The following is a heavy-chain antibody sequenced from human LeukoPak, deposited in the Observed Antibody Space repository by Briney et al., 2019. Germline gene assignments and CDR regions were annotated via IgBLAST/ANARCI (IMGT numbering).Heavy chain of an antibody. Sequence: GGSLRLSCAASGFTFSSYWMSWVRQAPGKGPEWVANIKQDGSEKYYVDSVKGRFTISRDNAKNSLYLQMNSLRAVDTAVYYCARPGEYGDLPDYWGQGTLVTVSS. CDR2: IKQDGSEK. CDR1: GFTFSSYW. J-gene: IGHJ4*02. V-gene: IGHV3-7*01. D-gene: IGHD4-17*01. CDR3: ARPGEYGDLPDY.